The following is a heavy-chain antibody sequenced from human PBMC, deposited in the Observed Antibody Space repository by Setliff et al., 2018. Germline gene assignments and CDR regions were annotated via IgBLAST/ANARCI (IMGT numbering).Heavy chain of an antibody. CDR3: VGSVFDYYFEY. V-gene: IGHV4-4*02. CDR2: IYHDGNT. Sequence: SSETLSLTCAVTGASINSLSWWSWVRQSPGKGLEWIGEIYHDGNTKFNPSVHYNPSLKSRVTISIDKSKNQFSLKLTSVTAADTAVYYCVGSVFDYYFEYWGQGALVTVSS. J-gene: IGHJ4*02. D-gene: IGHD3-16*01. CDR1: GASINSLSW.